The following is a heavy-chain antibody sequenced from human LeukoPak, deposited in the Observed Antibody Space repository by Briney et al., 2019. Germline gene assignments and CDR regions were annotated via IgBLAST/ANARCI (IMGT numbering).Heavy chain of an antibody. CDR2: INIDGTTT. Sequence: GGSLRLSCAASGFTFTRYWMHWVRQVPGKGLVWVSRINIDGTTTNYADSVKGRFTVSRDNAKDTLFLQLSSLRVEDTAVYYCARDSYEVGATFDYWGQGTLVTVSS. J-gene: IGHJ4*02. CDR1: GFTFTRYW. D-gene: IGHD1-26*01. CDR3: ARDSYEVGATFDY. V-gene: IGHV3-74*01.